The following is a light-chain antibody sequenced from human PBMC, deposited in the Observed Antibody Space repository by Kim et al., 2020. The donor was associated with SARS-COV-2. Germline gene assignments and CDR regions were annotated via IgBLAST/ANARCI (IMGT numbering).Light chain of an antibody. Sequence: HSTTITFSGTSRYVWSYNLVSWYQQHPGKAPKVMIYEVTKRPSGVSNRFSGSKSCNTASLTISGLQAEDEADYYCCSYASSSTFVVFGGGTQLTVL. V-gene: IGLV2-23*02. J-gene: IGLJ2*01. CDR1: SRYVWSYNL. CDR3: CSYASSSTFVV. CDR2: EVT.